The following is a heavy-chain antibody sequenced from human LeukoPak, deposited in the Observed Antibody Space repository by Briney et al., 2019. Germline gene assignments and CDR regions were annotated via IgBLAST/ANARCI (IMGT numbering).Heavy chain of an antibody. J-gene: IGHJ4*02. Sequence: GGSLRLSCAASGFTFSSYWMSWVRQAPGKGLEWVANIKQDGSEKYYVDSVKGRFTISRDNAKSSLYLQMSSLRAEDTAVYYCARGRIRVTMVRGVFFDYWGQGTLVTVSS. CDR1: GFTFSSYW. CDR3: ARGRIRVTMVRGVFFDY. D-gene: IGHD3-10*01. V-gene: IGHV3-7*03. CDR2: IKQDGSEK.